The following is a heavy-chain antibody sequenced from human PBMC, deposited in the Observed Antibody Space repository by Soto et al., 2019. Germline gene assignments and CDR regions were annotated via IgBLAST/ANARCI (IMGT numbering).Heavy chain of an antibody. J-gene: IGHJ6*02. CDR1: GGTFRTYA. D-gene: IGHD6-19*01. CDR2: IIPIFGTV. CDR3: AKGAVAGTPASYYYYGMDV. V-gene: IGHV1-69*12. Sequence: QVQLLQSGAELKKPGSSVRVSCEASGGTFRTYAISWVRQAPGQGLEWMGEIIPIFGTVNYAQKFQGRVTITAEESTTTFYMERSSLRSEDTAVYYCAKGAVAGTPASYYYYGMDVWGQGTTVTVSS.